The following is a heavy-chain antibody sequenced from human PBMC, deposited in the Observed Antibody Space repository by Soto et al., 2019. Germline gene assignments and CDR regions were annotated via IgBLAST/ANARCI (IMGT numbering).Heavy chain of an antibody. J-gene: IGHJ4*02. CDR3: TRHAVDY. CDR1: GFTFSDAA. V-gene: IGHV3-73*01. CDR2: IRAKAYSYAT. Sequence: EVQLVESGGGLVQPGGSLKLSCAASGFTFSDAALHWVRQASGKGLEWVGRIRAKAYSYATAYAASVKGRFTISRDDSNNPAYLQMNSLRTEDTAVYYCTRHAVDYWGQGTLVTVSS.